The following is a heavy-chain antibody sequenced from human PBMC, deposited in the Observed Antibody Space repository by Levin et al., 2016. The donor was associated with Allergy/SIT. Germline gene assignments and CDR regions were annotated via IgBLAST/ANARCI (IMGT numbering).Heavy chain of an antibody. CDR2: IIPIFGTA. J-gene: IGHJ6*02. V-gene: IGHV1-69*06. Sequence: SVKVSCKASGGTFSSYAISWVRQAPGQGLEWMGGIIPIFGTANYAQKFQGRVTITADKSTSTAYMELSSLRSEDTAVYYCARRHSSGWYEDYYGMDVWGQGTTVTVSS. D-gene: IGHD6-19*01. CDR1: GGTFSSYA. CDR3: ARRHSSGWYEDYYGMDV.